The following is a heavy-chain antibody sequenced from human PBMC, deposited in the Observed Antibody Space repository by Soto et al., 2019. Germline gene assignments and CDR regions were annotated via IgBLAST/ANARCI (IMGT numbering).Heavy chain of an antibody. V-gene: IGHV3-23*01. CDR2: ISGSADST. J-gene: IGHJ6*02. D-gene: IGHD2-8*01. CDR1: GFSFSSFA. CDR3: AKTRGAMIYAISVYGMDV. Sequence: GESLKISCAASGFSFSSFAMNWVRQAPGKGLEWVSIISGSADSTFYADSMKGRFTISRDNSKSTLYLQINSLRAEDTAVYYCAKTRGAMIYAISVYGMDVWGQGTTVTVSS.